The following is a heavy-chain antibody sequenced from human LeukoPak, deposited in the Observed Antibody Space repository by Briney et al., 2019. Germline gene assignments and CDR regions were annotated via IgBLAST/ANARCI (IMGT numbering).Heavy chain of an antibody. CDR1: GRSISSGGYY. Sequence: PSQTLSLTCTVSGRSISSGGYYWRWLRQPPATGLEWIGYIYHSGSTYYDPSRKSRVTISVDRSKNQFSLKLSSVTAADTAVYYCARGRRITTYWFDPWGQGTLVTVSS. D-gene: IGHD4-11*01. CDR2: IYHSGST. V-gene: IGHV4-30-2*01. CDR3: ARGRRITTYWFDP. J-gene: IGHJ5*02.